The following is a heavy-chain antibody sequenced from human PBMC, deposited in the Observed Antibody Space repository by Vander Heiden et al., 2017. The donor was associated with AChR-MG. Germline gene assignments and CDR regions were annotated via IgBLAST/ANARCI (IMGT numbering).Heavy chain of an antibody. V-gene: IGHV4-59*01. Sequence: QVQLQESAPGPAKPSETLSLTCTVPGGSISGSSCHWNRQPPGTGLKWIGYIYNTGSTNYNPSLKSRITISSDTSKNQFSLKLNPVTAADTAVYYCVIGRGWLSDSWGQVTQVTVSS. CDR2: IYNTGST. D-gene: IGHD6-19*01. CDR1: GGSISGSS. CDR3: VIGRGWLSDS. J-gene: IGHJ4*02.